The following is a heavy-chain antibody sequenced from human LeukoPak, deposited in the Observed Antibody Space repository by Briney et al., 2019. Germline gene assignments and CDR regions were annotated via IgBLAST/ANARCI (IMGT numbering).Heavy chain of an antibody. CDR1: GFTFTDYY. Sequence: GGSLRLSCAASGFTFTDYYMSWIRQAPGKGLEWLSYISSSGRTIYYADSVKGRFTISRDNAKSSLYLQISSLKAEDTAVYYCARPGIAAYYYYGMDVWGQGTTVTVSS. CDR3: ARPGIAAYYYYGMDV. CDR2: ISSSGRTI. D-gene: IGHD6-13*01. V-gene: IGHV3-11*01. J-gene: IGHJ6*02.